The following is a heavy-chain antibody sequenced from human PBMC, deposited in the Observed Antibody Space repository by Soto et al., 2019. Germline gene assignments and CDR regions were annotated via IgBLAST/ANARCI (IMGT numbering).Heavy chain of an antibody. Sequence: PSETLSLTCTVSGGSISYYYWSWIRQPAGKGLEWIGRIHTSGSTSYKPSLKSRISMSVDASKNQFSLKLSSVTAADTAVYYCARGQEMGDNWFDSWGQGTQVTVSS. D-gene: IGHD3-16*01. CDR3: ARGQEMGDNWFDS. J-gene: IGHJ5*01. V-gene: IGHV4-4*07. CDR2: IHTSGST. CDR1: GGSISYYY.